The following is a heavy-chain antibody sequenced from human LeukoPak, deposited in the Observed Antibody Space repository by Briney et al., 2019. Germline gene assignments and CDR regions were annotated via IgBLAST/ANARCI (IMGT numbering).Heavy chain of an antibody. V-gene: IGHV3-7*01. J-gene: IGHJ6*02. CDR1: GFTFSSYG. D-gene: IGHD6-13*01. CDR3: ARLNQGSSSWYKPSYYYYGMDV. Sequence: RTGGSLRLSCAASGFTFSSYGMHWVRQAPGKGLEWVANIKQDGSEKYYVDSVKGRFTISRDNAKNSLYLQMNSLRAEDTAVYYCARLNQGSSSWYKPSYYYYGMDVWGQGTTVTVSS. CDR2: IKQDGSEK.